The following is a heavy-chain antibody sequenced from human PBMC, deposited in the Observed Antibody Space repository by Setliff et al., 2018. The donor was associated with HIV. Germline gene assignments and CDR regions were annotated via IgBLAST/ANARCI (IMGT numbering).Heavy chain of an antibody. Sequence: ASVKVSCKASGYTFTSYYLHWVRQAPGQGLEWMGMINPSGGGASYAQKFQGRVTMSRDTSTSTVYMELSSLRSEDTAVYYCARDYFDSSAYHYGFGAFDIWGQGTMVTVS. V-gene: IGHV1-46*01. D-gene: IGHD3-22*01. CDR2: INPSGGGA. CDR3: ARDYFDSSAYHYGFGAFDI. CDR1: GYTFTSYY. J-gene: IGHJ3*02.